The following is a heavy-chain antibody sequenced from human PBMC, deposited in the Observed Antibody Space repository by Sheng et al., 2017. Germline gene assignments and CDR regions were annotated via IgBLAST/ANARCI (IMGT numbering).Heavy chain of an antibody. D-gene: IGHD3-3*01. Sequence: EVQLVESGGGLIQPGGSLRLSCAASGFTVSSNYMSWVRQAPGKGLEWVSVIYSGGSTYYADSVKGRFTISRDNSKNTLYLQMNSLRAEDTAVYYCARGDLNYYYYGMDVWGQGTTVTV. CDR1: GFTVSSNY. V-gene: IGHV3-53*01. CDR2: IYSGGST. J-gene: IGHJ6*02. CDR3: ARGDLNYYYYGMDV.